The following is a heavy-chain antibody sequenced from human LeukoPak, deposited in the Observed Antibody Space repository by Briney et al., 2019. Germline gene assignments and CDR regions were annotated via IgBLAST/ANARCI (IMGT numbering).Heavy chain of an antibody. D-gene: IGHD2-21*01. V-gene: IGHV3-43*01. Sequence: GGSLSLSCPASGSTSVAYTLPWVGQPQGRGLDWFSIIGWDGGTTYYAASVRGGFTFSRDKRKNSLYLQMNSLRPEDTAWNYCAKGIEAYCGGVCDSWVFDYWGQGTLVTVSS. CDR1: GSTSVAYT. CDR3: AKGIEAYCGGVCDSWVFDY. CDR2: IGWDGGTT. J-gene: IGHJ4*02.